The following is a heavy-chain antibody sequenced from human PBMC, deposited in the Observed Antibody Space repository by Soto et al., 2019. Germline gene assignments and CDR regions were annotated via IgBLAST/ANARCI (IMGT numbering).Heavy chain of an antibody. CDR3: AREYTYGSNFFDC. CDR2: ISHSGST. CDR1: GGSISSAAYY. V-gene: IGHV4-31*03. D-gene: IGHD5-18*01. Sequence: TLSLTCTVSGGSISSAAYYWSWIRQHPGKGLEWIGYISHSGSTYYTPSLKIRVIISADTSKNQFSLNLTSVTAADTAVYYCAREYTYGSNFFDCWGQGALVTVS. J-gene: IGHJ4*02.